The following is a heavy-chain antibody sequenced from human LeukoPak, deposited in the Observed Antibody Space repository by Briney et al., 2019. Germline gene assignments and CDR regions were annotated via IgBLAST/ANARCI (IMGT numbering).Heavy chain of an antibody. Sequence: ASVKVSCKVSGYTLTELSMHWVRQAPGRGLEWVGGFDPEDGETIYSQKFQGRVTMTKDTSTDTAYMELSSLRSEDTAFYYCATLFPLIDYWGQGTLVTVSS. V-gene: IGHV1-24*01. CDR3: ATLFPLIDY. J-gene: IGHJ4*02. CDR1: GYTLTELS. CDR2: FDPEDGET.